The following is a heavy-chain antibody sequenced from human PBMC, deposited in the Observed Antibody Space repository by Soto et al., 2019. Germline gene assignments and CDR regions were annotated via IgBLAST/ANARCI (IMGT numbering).Heavy chain of an antibody. D-gene: IGHD4-17*01. Sequence: QVQLVESGGGVVQPGRSLRLSCAASGFTFSSYGMHWVRQAPGKGLEWVAVISYDGSNKYYADSVQGRFTISRDNSKKTVYLLMNSLRAEDTAVYYCANDYGDLYGPDCWGQGTLVTVSS. CDR1: GFTFSSYG. CDR2: ISYDGSNK. J-gene: IGHJ4*02. CDR3: ANDYGDLYGPDC. V-gene: IGHV3-30*18.